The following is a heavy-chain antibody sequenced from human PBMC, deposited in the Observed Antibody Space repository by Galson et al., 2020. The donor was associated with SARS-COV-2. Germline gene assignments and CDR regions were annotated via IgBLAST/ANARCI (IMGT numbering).Heavy chain of an antibody. D-gene: IGHD2-21*02. J-gene: IGHJ6*03. V-gene: IGHV4-4*02. Sequence: SETLSLTCAVSGGSISSSDWLGWVRQPPGKGLEWIGEIFHSWYTNYNPSLKSRVTMSVDTSKNQFSLKLSSVTAADTALYYCSRIIVTAYYFSYMDVWGKGTTVTVSS. CDR3: SRIIVTAYYFSYMDV. CDR1: GGSISSSDW. CDR2: IFHSWYT.